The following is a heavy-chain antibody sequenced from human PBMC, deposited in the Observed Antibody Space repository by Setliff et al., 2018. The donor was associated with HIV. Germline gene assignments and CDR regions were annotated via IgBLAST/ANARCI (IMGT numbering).Heavy chain of an antibody. CDR2: IQYDGSKQ. V-gene: IGHV3-30*02. CDR3: VKDINLGLSRYFHY. J-gene: IGHJ4*02. CDR1: GFTLGGFG. Sequence: GSLRLSCVASGFTLGGFGMHWVRQAPGKGLEWVAFIQYDGSKQSYADSVKGRFTISRDDSKNTLHLQMKTRRAEDTAVYYCVKDINLGLSRYFHYWGQGTLVTVSS.